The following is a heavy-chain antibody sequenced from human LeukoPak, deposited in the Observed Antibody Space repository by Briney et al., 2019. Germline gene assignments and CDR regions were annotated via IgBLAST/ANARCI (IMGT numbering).Heavy chain of an antibody. J-gene: IGHJ6*03. CDR2: IIPIFGTA. CDR3: ARRNGVVGATTYYYYYMDV. CDR1: GGTFSSYA. V-gene: IGHV1-69*06. Sequence: ASVKVSCKASGGTFSSYAISWVRQAPGQGLEWMGGIIPIFGTANYAQKFQGRVTITADKSTSTAYMELSSLRSEDTAGYYCARRNGVVGATTYYYYYMDVWGKGTTVTVSS. D-gene: IGHD1-26*01.